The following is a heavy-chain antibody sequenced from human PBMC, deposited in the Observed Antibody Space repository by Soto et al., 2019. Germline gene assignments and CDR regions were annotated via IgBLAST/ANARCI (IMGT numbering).Heavy chain of an antibody. V-gene: IGHV1-18*01. D-gene: IGHD2-2*01. J-gene: IGHJ5*02. Sequence: QVQLVQSGAEVRNPGASVKVSCKASGYIFTSYGISWVRQAPGQGLEWMGWISSYNGNTNYAQKVQGRVTMTTDKSATTTYRELRSMTSDDTAVYYCTRGPRYCSTSMCFSGVTWFDPWGQGTLVTVSS. CDR3: TRGPRYCSTSMCFSGVTWFDP. CDR2: ISSYNGNT. CDR1: GYIFTSYG.